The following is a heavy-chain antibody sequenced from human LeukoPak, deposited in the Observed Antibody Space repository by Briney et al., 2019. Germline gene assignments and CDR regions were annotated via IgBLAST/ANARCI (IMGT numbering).Heavy chain of an antibody. D-gene: IGHD3-22*01. CDR1: GYTFTSYG. CDR2: ISAYNGNT. J-gene: IGHJ4*02. Sequence: ASVKVSCKASGYTFTSYGISWVRQAPGQGLEWMGWISAYNGNTNYAQKLQGRVTMTTDTSTSTAYMELGSLRSDDTAVYYCARAPTLGYYDSSGTYADYWGQGTLVTVSS. CDR3: ARAPTLGYYDSSGTYADY. V-gene: IGHV1-18*01.